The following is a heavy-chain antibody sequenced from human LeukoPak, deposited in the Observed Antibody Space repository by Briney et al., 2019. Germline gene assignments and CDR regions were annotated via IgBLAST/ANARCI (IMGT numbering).Heavy chain of an antibody. CDR3: ARGGVPATAIPQFDH. V-gene: IGHV1-18*01. J-gene: IGHJ4*02. CDR2: ISAYNGNT. Sequence: ASVRVSCKASGYTFTSYGISWVRQAPGQGLEWMGWISAYNGNTNYAQKLQGRVTMTTDTSTSTAYMELRSLRSDDTAVYYCARGGVPATAIPQFDHWGQGTLVTVSS. D-gene: IGHD2-2*02. CDR1: GYTFTSYG.